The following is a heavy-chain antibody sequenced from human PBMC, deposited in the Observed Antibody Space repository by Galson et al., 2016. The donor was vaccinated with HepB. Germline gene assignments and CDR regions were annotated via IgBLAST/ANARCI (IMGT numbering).Heavy chain of an antibody. CDR2: IYLSGRT. J-gene: IGHJ4*02. D-gene: IGHD3-10*01. CDR1: GGSIISNTW. V-gene: IGHV4-4*02. Sequence: SETLSLTCAVSGGSIISNTWCSWVRQPPGKGLEWIGEIYLSGRTSYNTSLMSRLSISMDKSQKQFSLTLTSVTAADTAVYYCISESWVNWGQGVLVTVSS. CDR3: ISESWVN.